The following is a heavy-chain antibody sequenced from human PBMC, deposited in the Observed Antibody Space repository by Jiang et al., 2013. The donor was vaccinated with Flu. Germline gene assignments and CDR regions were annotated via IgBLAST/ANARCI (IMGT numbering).Heavy chain of an antibody. CDR2: IKNNNDGGTT. V-gene: IGHV3-15*01. CDR1: GFTFSNAW. CDR3: RASGY. J-gene: IGHJ4*02. Sequence: LRLSCAASGFTFSNAWMSWVRQAPGKGLEWVGRIKNNNDGGTTDYAAPVKGRFTISRDDSKNTLYLQMNSLRTEDTAVYYCRASGYWGQGTLVTVSS.